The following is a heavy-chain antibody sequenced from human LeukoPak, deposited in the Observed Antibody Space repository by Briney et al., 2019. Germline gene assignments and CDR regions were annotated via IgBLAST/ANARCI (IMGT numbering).Heavy chain of an antibody. V-gene: IGHV3-74*01. CDR2: INSDGSST. D-gene: IGHD5-18*01. CDR3: ARALRGGYSYGSFHP. J-gene: IGHJ5*02. CDR1: GFTFSSYW. Sequence: GGSLRLSCAASGFTFSSYWMHWVRQAPGKGLVWVSRINSDGSSTSYADSVKGRFTISRDNAKNTLYLQMNSLRAEDTAVYYCARALRGGYSYGSFHPRGQGTLVTVSS.